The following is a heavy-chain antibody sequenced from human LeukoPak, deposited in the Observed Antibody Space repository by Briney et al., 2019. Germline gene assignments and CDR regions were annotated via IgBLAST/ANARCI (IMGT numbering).Heavy chain of an antibody. V-gene: IGHV3-30*02. D-gene: IGHD6-19*01. Sequence: GGSLRLSCATSGFTFSSYGMHWVRQAPGKGLEWVAFIRYDGTNKYYADSVKGRFTISRDNSKNTLYLQMNSLRAEDTAVYYCARGWLATPWGQGTLVTVSS. CDR3: ARGWLATP. CDR1: GFTFSSYG. J-gene: IGHJ5*02. CDR2: IRYDGTNK.